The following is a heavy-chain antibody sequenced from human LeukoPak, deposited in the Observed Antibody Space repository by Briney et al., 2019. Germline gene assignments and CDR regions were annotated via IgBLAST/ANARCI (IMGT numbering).Heavy chain of an antibody. V-gene: IGHV3-30*03. CDR1: GLTFSGYW. CDR2: ISSDGGNK. J-gene: IGHJ4*02. D-gene: IGHD4-17*01. Sequence: GGSLRLSCAASGLTFSGYWMHWVRQAPGKGLEWVAVISSDGGNKYYADSVKGRFTISRDNSKNTLYLQMNSLRAEDTAVYYCATTRYGDYRRFDYWGQGTLVTVSS. CDR3: ATTRYGDYRRFDY.